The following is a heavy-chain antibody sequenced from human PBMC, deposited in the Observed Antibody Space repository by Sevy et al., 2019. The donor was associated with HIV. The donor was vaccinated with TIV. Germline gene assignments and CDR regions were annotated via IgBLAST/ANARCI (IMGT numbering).Heavy chain of an antibody. Sequence: SETLSLTCAVYGGSFSGYYWSWIRQPPGKGLEWIGEINHSGSTKYNPSLKSRVTISVDTSKNQFSLRLSSVTAADTAVYYCARGEYCSSTSCYSYYYYGMDVWGQGTTVTVSS. CDR3: ARGEYCSSTSCYSYYYYGMDV. D-gene: IGHD2-2*02. J-gene: IGHJ6*02. CDR2: INHSGST. CDR1: GGSFSGYY. V-gene: IGHV4-34*01.